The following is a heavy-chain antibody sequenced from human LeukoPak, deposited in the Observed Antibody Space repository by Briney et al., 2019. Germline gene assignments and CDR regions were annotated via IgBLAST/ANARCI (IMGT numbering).Heavy chain of an antibody. CDR1: CGSISSYY. J-gene: IGHJ4*02. Sequence: SETLSLTCTVSCGSISSYYWNWIRQPPGKGLEWIGYIYYSGSTNYNPSLKSRVTISVDTSKNQFSLKLSSVTAADTAVYYCARDRYYDSGSYYNWGQGTLVTVSS. D-gene: IGHD3-10*01. CDR2: IYYSGST. CDR3: ARDRYYDSGSYYN. V-gene: IGHV4-59*01.